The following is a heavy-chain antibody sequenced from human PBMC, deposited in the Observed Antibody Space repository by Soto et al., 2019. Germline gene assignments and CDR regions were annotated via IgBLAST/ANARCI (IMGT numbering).Heavy chain of an antibody. V-gene: IGHV1-69*06. Sequence: SVKVSCKASGGTFSSYAISWVRQAPGQGLEWMGGIIPIFGTANYAQKFQGRVTITADKSTSTAYMELSSLRSEDMAVYYCAVPAARDYYGMDVWGQGTTVTVSS. J-gene: IGHJ6*02. CDR3: AVPAARDYYGMDV. CDR1: GGTFSSYA. CDR2: IIPIFGTA. D-gene: IGHD2-2*01.